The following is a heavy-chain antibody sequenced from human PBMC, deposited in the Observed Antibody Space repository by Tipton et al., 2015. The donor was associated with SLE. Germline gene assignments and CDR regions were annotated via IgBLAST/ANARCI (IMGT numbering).Heavy chain of an antibody. V-gene: IGHV3-23*01. CDR1: GFTFSSYA. CDR3: AKDSAYSSSPNDAFDI. CDR2: ISGSGGGT. Sequence: GSLRLSCAASGFTFSSYAMSWVRQAPGKGLEWVSAISGSGGGTYYADSVKGRFTISRDNAKNSLYLQMNSLRAEDTALYYCAKDSAYSSSPNDAFDIWGQGTMVTVSS. J-gene: IGHJ3*02. D-gene: IGHD6-13*01.